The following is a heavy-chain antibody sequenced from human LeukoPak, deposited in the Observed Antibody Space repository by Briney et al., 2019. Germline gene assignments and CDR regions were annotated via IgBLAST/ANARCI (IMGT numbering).Heavy chain of an antibody. Sequence: ASVKVSCKASGYTFTSYYMHWVRQAPGQGLEWMGIINPSGGSTSCAQKFQGRVTMTRDTSTSTVHMELSSLRSEDTAVYYCARAKRVDCSSTSCRYFDYWGQGTLVTVSS. CDR3: ARAKRVDCSSTSCRYFDY. CDR2: INPSGGST. CDR1: GYTFTSYY. D-gene: IGHD2-2*01. J-gene: IGHJ4*02. V-gene: IGHV1-46*01.